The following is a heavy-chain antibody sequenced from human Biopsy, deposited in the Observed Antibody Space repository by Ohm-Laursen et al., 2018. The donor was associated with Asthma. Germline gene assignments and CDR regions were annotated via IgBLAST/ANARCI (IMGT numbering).Heavy chain of an antibody. CDR3: ARFKRGYSYGYAGVFDY. D-gene: IGHD5-18*01. V-gene: IGHV3-48*02. Sequence: SLRLSCAATGFTFSSYSMNWVRQAPGKGLEWVSYISSSSTIYYADSVKSRFTISRDNAKNSLYLQMNSLRDEDTAVYYCARFKRGYSYGYAGVFDYWGQGTLVTVSS. J-gene: IGHJ4*02. CDR1: GFTFSSYS. CDR2: ISSSSTI.